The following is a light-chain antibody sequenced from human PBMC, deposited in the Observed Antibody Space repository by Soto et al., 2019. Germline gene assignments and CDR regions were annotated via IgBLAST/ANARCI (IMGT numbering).Light chain of an antibody. CDR1: QDIITW. J-gene: IGKJ1*01. V-gene: IGKV1-5*03. CDR2: KAS. Sequence: DIQMTQSPSTLSASVGDRLTITCRASQDIITWLAWYQQKPREAPKLLIYKASTLESGVPSRFSGSGSGTEFTLTISSLQPDDFATYYCQQYNSYPRTFGQGTRVEVK. CDR3: QQYNSYPRT.